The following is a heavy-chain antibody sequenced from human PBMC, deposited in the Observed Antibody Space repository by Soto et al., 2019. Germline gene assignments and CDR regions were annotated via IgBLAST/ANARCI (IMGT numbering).Heavy chain of an antibody. CDR1: GGSFSYY. J-gene: IGHJ6*04. CDR3: ARATFAMDV. V-gene: IGHV4-34*01. CDR2: INHRGST. Sequence: PEETLSLTCAVYGGSFSYYWSWIRQPPGKGLEWIGEINHRGSTNYNPSLKSRVTISVDTSKNQFSLKLSSVTAADTAVYYCARATFAMDVWGKGTTVTVSS.